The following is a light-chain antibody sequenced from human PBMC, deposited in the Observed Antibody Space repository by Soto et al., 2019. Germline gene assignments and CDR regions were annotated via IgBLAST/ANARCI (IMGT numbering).Light chain of an antibody. CDR3: GTWDSSLSAWV. CDR1: SSNIGDDY. Sequence: QSVLTQPPSVSSAPGQKVTISCSGSSSNIGDDYVSWYQQFPGKAPRLLIYDNNKRPSGIPDRFSGSKSGTSATLGITGLQTGDEADYYCGTWDSSLSAWVFGGGTKLTVL. CDR2: DNN. J-gene: IGLJ3*02. V-gene: IGLV1-51*01.